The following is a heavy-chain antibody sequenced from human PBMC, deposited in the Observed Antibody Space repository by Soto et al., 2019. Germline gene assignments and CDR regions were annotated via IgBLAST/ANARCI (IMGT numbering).Heavy chain of an antibody. Sequence: EVQLLESGGGLVQPGGSLRLSCAASGFTFSSYAMSWVRQAPGKGLEWVSAISGSGGSTYYADSVKGRFTISRDNSKNTLYLQMNSLRAEDTAVYYCAKPGRDIVVVTALEFYYYGMDVWGQGTTVTVSS. V-gene: IGHV3-23*01. CDR1: GFTFSSYA. D-gene: IGHD2-21*02. J-gene: IGHJ6*02. CDR3: AKPGRDIVVVTALEFYYYGMDV. CDR2: ISGSGGST.